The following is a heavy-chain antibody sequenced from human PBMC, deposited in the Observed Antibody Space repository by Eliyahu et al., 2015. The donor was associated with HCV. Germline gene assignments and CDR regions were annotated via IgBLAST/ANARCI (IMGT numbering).Heavy chain of an antibody. J-gene: IGHJ6*02. V-gene: IGHV4-59*01. Sequence: QVQLQESGPGLVKPSETLSLTCTVSGGSISSYYXXWIRQPPGKXLEWIGYIYYSGSTNYNPXLKSRVTISVDTSKNQFSLKLSSVTAADTAVYYCARGSRYYGMDVWGQGTTVTVSS. CDR2: IYYSGST. CDR3: ARGSRYYGMDV. CDR1: GGSISSYY.